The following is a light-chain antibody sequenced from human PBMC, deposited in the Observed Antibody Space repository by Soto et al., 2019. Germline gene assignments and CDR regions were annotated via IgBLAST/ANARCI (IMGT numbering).Light chain of an antibody. CDR1: SSDVGGYNY. J-gene: IGLJ2*01. V-gene: IGLV2-8*01. Sequence: QSALTQPPSASGSPGQSVTISCTGTSSDVGGYNYVSWYQQYPGKAPKLMIYEVSKRPSGVPDRFSGSKSGNTASLTISGVQPEDEADYHCSSYTTIKTVVFGGGTQLTVL. CDR2: EVS. CDR3: SSYTTIKTVV.